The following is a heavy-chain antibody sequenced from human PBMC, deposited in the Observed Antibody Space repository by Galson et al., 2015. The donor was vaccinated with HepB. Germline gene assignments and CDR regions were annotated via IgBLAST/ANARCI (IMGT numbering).Heavy chain of an antibody. Sequence: SLRLSCAASGFTFSSYAMNWVRQAPGKGLEWVSVIGASGSTYYADFVKGRFTISRDNSKNTVYLRINSLRPEDTALYYCAKDTSVEAHDAFDIWGQGTMVTVSS. CDR2: IGASGST. CDR3: AKDTSVEAHDAFDI. V-gene: IGHV3-23*01. D-gene: IGHD2-15*01. CDR1: GFTFSSYA. J-gene: IGHJ3*02.